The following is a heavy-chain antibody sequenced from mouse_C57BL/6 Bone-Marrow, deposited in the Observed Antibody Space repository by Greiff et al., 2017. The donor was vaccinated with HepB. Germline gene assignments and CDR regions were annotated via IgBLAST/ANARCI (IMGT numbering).Heavy chain of an antibody. V-gene: IGHV1-64*01. CDR1: GYTFTSYW. CDR2: IHPNSGST. J-gene: IGHJ3*01. Sequence: QVQLQQPGAELVKPGASVKLSCKASGYTFTSYWMHWVKQRPGQGLEWIGMIHPNSGSTNYNEKFKSKATLTVDKSSSTAYMQLSSLTSEDSAVYYCAGIYDGYYGGFAYWGQGTLVTVSA. D-gene: IGHD2-3*01. CDR3: AGIYDGYYGGFAY.